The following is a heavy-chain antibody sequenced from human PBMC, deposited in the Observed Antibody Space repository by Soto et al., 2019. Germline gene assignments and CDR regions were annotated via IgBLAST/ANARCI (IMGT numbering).Heavy chain of an antibody. CDR2: IYYSGST. CDR3: ARAQGSGFLVS. D-gene: IGHD3-10*01. J-gene: IGHJ4*02. V-gene: IGHV4-30-4*01. Sequence: QVQLQESGPGLVKPSQTLSLTCTVSGGSISSGDYYWSWIRQPPGKGLEWIGYIYYSGSTYYNPSLLSRVTRSVDTSKNQFPLKLRSVTAADTAVYYCARAQGSGFLVSWGQGTLVTVSS. CDR1: GGSISSGDYY.